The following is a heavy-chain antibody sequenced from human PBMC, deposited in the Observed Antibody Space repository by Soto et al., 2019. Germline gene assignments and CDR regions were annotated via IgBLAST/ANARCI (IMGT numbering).Heavy chain of an antibody. D-gene: IGHD5-18*01. CDR3: ARDRIQFSVDV. J-gene: IGHJ6*01. CDR1: GGSINSGGHY. Sequence: QVQLQESGPGLVKPSQTLSLTCSVSGGSINSGGHYWSWIRQHPGKGLEWLGHIYKTGSTDFNPSLKDLFTISTNTSKNQCTLTLRSVTDADTAVYYSARDRIQFSVDVWGQGTTVTVSS. CDR2: IYKTGST. V-gene: IGHV4-31*01.